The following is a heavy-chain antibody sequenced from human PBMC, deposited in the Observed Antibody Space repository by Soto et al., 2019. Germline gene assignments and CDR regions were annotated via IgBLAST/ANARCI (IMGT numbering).Heavy chain of an antibody. CDR2: ISGSGGST. V-gene: IGHV3-23*01. CDR1: GFTFSSYA. Sequence: EVQLLESGGGLVQPGGSLRLSCAASGFTFSSYAMSWVRQAPGKGLEWVSAISGSGGSTYYADSVKGRFTISRDNSKNTLYLQMNSLRAEDTAVYYCVNRDTAMVTRYYYGMDVWGQGTTVTVSS. J-gene: IGHJ6*02. D-gene: IGHD5-18*01. CDR3: VNRDTAMVTRYYYGMDV.